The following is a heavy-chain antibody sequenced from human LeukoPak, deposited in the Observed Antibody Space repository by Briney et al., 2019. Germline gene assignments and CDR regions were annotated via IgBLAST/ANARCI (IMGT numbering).Heavy chain of an antibody. Sequence: GASVKVSCKASGYTFTSYGISWVRQAPGQRLEGVGRISAYNGNTNYAQKLQGRVTMTTDTSTSTAYMELRSLRSDDTAVYYCARVLTMVRGAFNWFDPWGQGTLVTVSS. J-gene: IGHJ5*02. D-gene: IGHD3-10*01. V-gene: IGHV1-18*01. CDR2: ISAYNGNT. CDR3: ARVLTMVRGAFNWFDP. CDR1: GYTFTSYG.